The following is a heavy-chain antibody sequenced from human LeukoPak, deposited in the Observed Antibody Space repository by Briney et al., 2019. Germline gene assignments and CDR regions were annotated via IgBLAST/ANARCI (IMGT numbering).Heavy chain of an antibody. CDR3: AKDQGQQLTYYFDY. Sequence: GGSLRLSCAASGFTFSSYSMNWVRQAPGKWLEWVSAISGSGGSTYYADSVKGRFTISRDNSKNTLYLQMNSLRAEDTAVYYCAKDQGQQLTYYFDYWGQGTLVTVSS. D-gene: IGHD6-13*01. V-gene: IGHV3-23*01. CDR1: GFTFSSYS. J-gene: IGHJ4*02. CDR2: ISGSGGST.